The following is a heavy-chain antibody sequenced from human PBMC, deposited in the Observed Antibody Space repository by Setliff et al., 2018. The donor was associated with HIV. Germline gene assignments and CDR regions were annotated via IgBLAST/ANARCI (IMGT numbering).Heavy chain of an antibody. D-gene: IGHD3-10*01. CDR2: ISYSGST. Sequence: PSETLSLTCTVSGASIRSQYWSWIRKPPGKGLEWIGYISYSGSTNYNPSLESRVAMSVDTSKQQFSLEVSSVTAADTAVYYCARVGGGYAFDIWGQGTMVTVSS. CDR1: GASIRSQY. J-gene: IGHJ3*02. V-gene: IGHV4-59*11. CDR3: ARVGGGYAFDI.